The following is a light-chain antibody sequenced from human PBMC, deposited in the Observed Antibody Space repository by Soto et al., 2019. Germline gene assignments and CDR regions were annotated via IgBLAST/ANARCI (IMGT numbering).Light chain of an antibody. CDR3: QQYGNSPLT. Sequence: EIVVTQSPGTLSLCPGERVTLSCRASQSVSSSSLAWYQQRPGQAPRLLISGASSRATGIPDRFSGSGSGTDFTLTISRLEPEDFAVYYCQQYGNSPLTFGGGTK. V-gene: IGKV3-20*01. CDR1: QSVSSSS. CDR2: GAS. J-gene: IGKJ4*01.